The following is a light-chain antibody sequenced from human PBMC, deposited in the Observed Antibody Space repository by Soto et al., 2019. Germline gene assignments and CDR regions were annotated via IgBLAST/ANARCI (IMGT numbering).Light chain of an antibody. J-gene: IGKJ5*01. V-gene: IGKV1-39*01. CDR2: TAS. CDR1: QGISSY. CDR3: QQSYSTPLIT. Sequence: DIQLTPSPSFLSASVGDRVTITCRASQGISSYLAWYQQKPGKAPKLLISTASTLQSGVPSRFSGSGSGTDFTLTISSLQPEDFATYYCQQSYSTPLITFGQGTRLEIK.